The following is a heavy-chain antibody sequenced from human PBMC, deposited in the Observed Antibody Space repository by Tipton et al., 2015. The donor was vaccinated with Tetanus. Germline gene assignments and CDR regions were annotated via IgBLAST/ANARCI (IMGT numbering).Heavy chain of an antibody. V-gene: IGHV3-30*03. Sequence: AVSGFTFSHYGMHWVRQAPGKGLEWVALISYDGTKKFYAGSVKGRVTISRDNDKDTLYLQMNSLRHEDAAVYYCAREPYCGGDCYGSGFFDFWGQGTLVTVSS. D-gene: IGHD2-21*02. CDR3: AREPYCGGDCYGSGFFDF. CDR1: GFTFSHYG. J-gene: IGHJ4*02. CDR2: ISYDGTKK.